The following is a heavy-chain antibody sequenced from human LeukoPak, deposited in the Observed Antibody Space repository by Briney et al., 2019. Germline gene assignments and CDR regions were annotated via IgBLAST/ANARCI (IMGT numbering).Heavy chain of an antibody. CDR2: TYYRSKWYN. Sequence: SQTLSLTCAISGDSVSSNTASWNWIRQSPSRGLEWLGRTYYRSKWYNEYAVSVKSRISINADTSKNHFSLQLSSVIPEDTAVYYCTRDFDYWGQGTLVTVSS. CDR1: GDSVSSNTAS. J-gene: IGHJ4*02. V-gene: IGHV6-1*01. CDR3: TRDFDY.